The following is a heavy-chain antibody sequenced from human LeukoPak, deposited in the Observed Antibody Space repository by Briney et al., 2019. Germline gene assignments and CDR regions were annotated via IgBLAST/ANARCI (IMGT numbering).Heavy chain of an antibody. CDR1: GFIFSNYA. J-gene: IGHJ4*02. Sequence: GGSLRLSCAASGFIFSNYAMHWVRQAPGKGLEWVSVISYDGSDKYYADSVKGRFTISRDNSKDTLYLQMNSLGAEDTAVYYCATTPRDLGNEGYYWGQGTLVTVYS. D-gene: IGHD1-26*01. CDR2: ISYDGSDK. CDR3: ATTPRDLGNEGYY. V-gene: IGHV3-30-3*01.